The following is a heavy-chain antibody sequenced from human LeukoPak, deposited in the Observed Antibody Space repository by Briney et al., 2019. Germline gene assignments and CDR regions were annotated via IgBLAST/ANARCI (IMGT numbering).Heavy chain of an antibody. V-gene: IGHV5-51*01. Sequence: GESLQISCQGSGYSFTSYWIGWVRQMPGKGLEWMGIIYPGNSDTRYSPSFQGQVTISVDKSISTAYLQWSSLKASGAAMYYCARRGYYDSSGRNKWFDPWGQGTLVTVSS. CDR1: GYSFTSYW. D-gene: IGHD3-22*01. CDR3: ARRGYYDSSGRNKWFDP. CDR2: IYPGNSDT. J-gene: IGHJ5*02.